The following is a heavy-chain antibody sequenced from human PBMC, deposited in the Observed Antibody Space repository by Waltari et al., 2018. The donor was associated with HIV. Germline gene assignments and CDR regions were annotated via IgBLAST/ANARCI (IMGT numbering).Heavy chain of an antibody. V-gene: IGHV3-33*01. J-gene: IGHJ4*02. Sequence: QVRLVDLGGGSVLSGKSLRLSCSASGFSFSDYAMHWVRQPPGNVLEWVARIVSDGSNKTYADCVKGRFTISRDNVKNSVHLQMRNLRPDDSAIYHCTRGIKVEGGSGCSLWHFDKWGQGALVTVSS. CDR3: TRGIKVEGGSGCSLWHFDK. CDR1: GFSFSDYA. D-gene: IGHD6-25*01. CDR2: IVSDGSNK.